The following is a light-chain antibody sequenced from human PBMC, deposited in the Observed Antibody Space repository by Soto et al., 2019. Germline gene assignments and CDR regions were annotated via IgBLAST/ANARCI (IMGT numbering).Light chain of an antibody. V-gene: IGKV3-20*01. CDR3: QQYCSSPPYT. CDR1: QSVSSSY. J-gene: IGKJ2*01. Sequence: EIVLTQSPGTLSLSPGERATLSCRASQSVSSSYLAWYQQKPGQAPRLLIYGASSRATGIPDRFSGSGSGTYFTLTISRLEPADFAVYYCQQYCSSPPYTFGQGTKLEIK. CDR2: GAS.